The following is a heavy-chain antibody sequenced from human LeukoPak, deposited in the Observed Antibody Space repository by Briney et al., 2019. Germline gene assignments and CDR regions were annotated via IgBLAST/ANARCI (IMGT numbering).Heavy chain of an antibody. J-gene: IGHJ3*02. CDR3: ASSFSYCSGGSCYYAFDI. CDR1: GGSIGSYY. V-gene: IGHV4-59*08. CDR2: IYYSGST. Sequence: SETLSLTCTVSGGSIGSYYWSWIRQPPGKGLEWIGYIYYSGSTNYNPSLKSRVTISVDTSKNQFSLKLSSVTAADTAVYYCASSFSYCSGGSCYYAFDIWGQGTMVTVSS. D-gene: IGHD2-15*01.